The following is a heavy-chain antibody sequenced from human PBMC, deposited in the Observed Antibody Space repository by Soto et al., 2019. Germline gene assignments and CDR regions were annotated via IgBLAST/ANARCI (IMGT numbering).Heavy chain of an antibody. CDR2: ISAYNGNT. Sequence: GKVSCKASGYTFTSYGISWVRQAPGQGLEWMGWISAYNGNTNYAQKLQGRVTMTTDTSTSTAYMELRSLRSDDTAVYYCARDTVTTPWWFDPWGQGTLVTVSS. CDR1: GYTFTSYG. CDR3: ARDTVTTPWWFDP. V-gene: IGHV1-18*04. J-gene: IGHJ5*02. D-gene: IGHD4-17*01.